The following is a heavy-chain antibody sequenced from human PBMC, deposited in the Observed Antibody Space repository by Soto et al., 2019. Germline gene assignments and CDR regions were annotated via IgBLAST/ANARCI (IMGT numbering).Heavy chain of an antibody. Sequence: ASVKTSCKASGYTFAGYYMHWVRQAPGQGREWMGWINPNSGGTNYAQKFHGRVTMTRDTSISTAYMEVNRLISNDTGVYYSARVPYSGSSPSLPAYSAADDWGQRTTV. J-gene: IGHJ6*02. CDR2: INPNSGGT. D-gene: IGHD1-26*01. V-gene: IGHV1-2*02. CDR1: GYTFAGYY. CDR3: ARVPYSGSSPSLPAYSAADD.